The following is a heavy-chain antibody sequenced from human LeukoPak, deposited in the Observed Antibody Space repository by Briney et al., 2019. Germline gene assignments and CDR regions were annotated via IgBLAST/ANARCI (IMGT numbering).Heavy chain of an antibody. CDR1: GFIFSTYG. Sequence: GGSLRLSCAASGFIFSTYGMHWVRQAPGKGLEWVAVIWYDGSNKYYADSVKGRFTISRDNSKNTLYLQMDSLRAEDTAVYYCARDDYGFDYWGQGTLVTVSS. CDR2: IWYDGSNK. J-gene: IGHJ4*02. CDR3: ARDDYGFDY. D-gene: IGHD4-17*01. V-gene: IGHV3-33*01.